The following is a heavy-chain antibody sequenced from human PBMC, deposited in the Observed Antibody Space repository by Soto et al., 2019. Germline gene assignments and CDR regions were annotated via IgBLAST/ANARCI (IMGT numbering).Heavy chain of an antibody. D-gene: IGHD3-10*01. CDR2: ISRDGSNK. V-gene: IGHV3-30*04. CDR1: GFTFSMYA. Sequence: SRRHSCAASGFTFSMYAIHWVRQAPGKGLEWVAVISRDGSNKYYVDSVKGRFTISRDNSKNTLYLQMNSLRDEDTAVYYCARSRNSAVADSFDFWGQGTLVTVS. CDR3: ARSRNSAVADSFDF. J-gene: IGHJ4*02.